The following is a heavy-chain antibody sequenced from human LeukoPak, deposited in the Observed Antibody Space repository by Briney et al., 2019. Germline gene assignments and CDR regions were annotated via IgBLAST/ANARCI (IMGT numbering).Heavy chain of an antibody. CDR1: GFTFSSYA. V-gene: IGHV3-23*01. CDR2: ISGSGGST. Sequence: PGGSLRLSRAASGFTFSSYAMSWVRQAPGKGLEWVSAISGSGGSTYYADSVKGRFTISRDNSKNTLYLQMNSLRAEDTAVYYCVYPIGVVVITGNWGQGTLVTVSS. D-gene: IGHD3-22*01. CDR3: VYPIGVVVITGN. J-gene: IGHJ4*02.